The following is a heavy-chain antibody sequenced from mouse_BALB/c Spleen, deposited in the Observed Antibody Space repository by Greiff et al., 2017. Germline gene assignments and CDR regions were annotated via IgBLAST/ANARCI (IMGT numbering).Heavy chain of an antibody. V-gene: IGHV5-6-4*01. D-gene: IGHD2-4*01. CDR2: ISSGGSYT. J-gene: IGHJ4*01. CDR3: TREDYEYAMDY. Sequence: EVNLVESGGGLVKPGGSLKLSCAASGFTFSSYTMSWVRQTPEKRLEWVATISSGGSYTYYPDSVKGRFTISRDNAKNTLYLQMSSLKSEDTAMYYCTREDYEYAMDYWGQGTSVTVSS. CDR1: GFTFSSYT.